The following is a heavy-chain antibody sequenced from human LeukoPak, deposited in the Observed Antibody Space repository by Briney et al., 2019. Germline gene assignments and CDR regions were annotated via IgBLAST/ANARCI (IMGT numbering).Heavy chain of an antibody. D-gene: IGHD3-22*01. J-gene: IGHJ5*02. CDR2: INPNSGGT. CDR3: AAPLGYDSSGYYFNP. V-gene: IGHV1-2*02. CDR1: GYTFTGYY. Sequence: ASVKVSCKASGYTFTGYYMHWVRQAPGQGLEWMGWINPNSGGTNYAQKFQGRVTMTRDTSISTAYMELSRLRSDDTAVYYCAAPLGYDSSGYYFNPWGQGTLVTVSS.